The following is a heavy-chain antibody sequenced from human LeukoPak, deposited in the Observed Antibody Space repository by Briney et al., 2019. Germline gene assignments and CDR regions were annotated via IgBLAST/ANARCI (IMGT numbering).Heavy chain of an antibody. CDR3: ARFGSSTWYIGAFDI. CDR2: IVHSGNT. CDR1: GGSFSGYY. J-gene: IGHJ3*02. D-gene: IGHD1-1*01. Sequence: KASETLSLTCAVYGGSFSGYYWSWIRQPPGKGLEWIGEIVHSGNTKYNPSLKSRVTISVDTSKNQFSLNLTSVTAADTAVYYCARFGSSTWYIGAFDIWGQGTMVTVAS. V-gene: IGHV4-34*12.